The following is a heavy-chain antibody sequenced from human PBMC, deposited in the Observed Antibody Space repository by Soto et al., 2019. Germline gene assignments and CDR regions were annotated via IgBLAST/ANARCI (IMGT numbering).Heavy chain of an antibody. J-gene: IGHJ4*02. CDR2: IYSSGST. CDR1: GGSISNYY. Sequence: SETLSLTCTVSGGSISNYYWSWIRQPAGRGLEWIGRIYSSGSTNYNPSLKSRVTMSVDTSKNQLSLKLSYVTAADTAVYYCARDFLGAASGFDYWGQGILVTVSS. CDR3: ARDFLGAASGFDY. V-gene: IGHV4-4*07. D-gene: IGHD3-16*01.